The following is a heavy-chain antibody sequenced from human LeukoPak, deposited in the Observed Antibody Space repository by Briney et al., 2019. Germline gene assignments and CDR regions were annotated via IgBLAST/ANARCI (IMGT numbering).Heavy chain of an antibody. D-gene: IGHD2-8*01. Sequence: GPLRLSCAASGFTFSSYAMSWIRQPPGKGLEWIGEINHSGSTNYNPSLKSRVTISVDTSKNQFSLKLSSVTAADTAVYYCASHTGYCTNGVCYTPRNWFDPWGQGTLVTVSS. V-gene: IGHV4-34*01. J-gene: IGHJ5*02. CDR3: ASHTGYCTNGVCYTPRNWFDP. CDR1: GFTFSSYA. CDR2: INHSGST.